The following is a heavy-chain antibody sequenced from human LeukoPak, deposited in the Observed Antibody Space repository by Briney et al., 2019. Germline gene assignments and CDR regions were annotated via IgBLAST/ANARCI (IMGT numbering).Heavy chain of an antibody. CDR1: GGSISSYY. V-gene: IGHV4-59*08. CDR2: IYYSGST. Sequence: SGTLSLTSTFSGGSISSYYWSWIRKPPGKGLEWIGYIYYSGSTNYNPSLKSRVTISVDTSKNQFSLKLSSVTAADTAVYYCARFFGYSNAFDIWGQGTMVTVSS. J-gene: IGHJ3*02. CDR3: ARFFGYSNAFDI. D-gene: IGHD5-18*01.